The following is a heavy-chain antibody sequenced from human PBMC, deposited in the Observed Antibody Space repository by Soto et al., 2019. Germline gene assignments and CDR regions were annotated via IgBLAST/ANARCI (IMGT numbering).Heavy chain of an antibody. CDR2: TWYDGSNK. J-gene: IGHJ4*02. D-gene: IGHD6-6*01. V-gene: IGHV3-33*01. Sequence: GGSLRLSCAASGFIFSSYGMHWVRQAPGKGLAWVAVTWYDGSNKYYADSVKGRFTISRDNSKNTVYLQMNRLRAEDTAVYYCAREGGGKIVEYSSSTPFDYWGQGTLVTVSS. CDR3: AREGGGKIVEYSSSTPFDY. CDR1: GFIFSSYG.